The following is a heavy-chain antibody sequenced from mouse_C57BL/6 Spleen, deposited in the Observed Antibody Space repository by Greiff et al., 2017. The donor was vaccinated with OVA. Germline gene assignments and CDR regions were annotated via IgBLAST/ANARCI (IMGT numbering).Heavy chain of an antibody. CDR3: ARRAITTVVATDWYFDV. D-gene: IGHD1-1*01. CDR2: ILPGSGST. Sequence: VQLVESGAELMKPGASVKLSCKATGYTFTGYWIEWVKQRPGHGLEWIGEILPGSGSTNYNEKFKGKATFTADTSSNTAYMQLSSLTTEDSAIYYCARRAITTVVATDWYFDVWGTGTTVTVSS. CDR1: GYTFTGYW. J-gene: IGHJ1*03. V-gene: IGHV1-9*01.